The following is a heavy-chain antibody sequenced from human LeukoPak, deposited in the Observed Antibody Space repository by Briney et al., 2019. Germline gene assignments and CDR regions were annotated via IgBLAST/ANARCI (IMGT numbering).Heavy chain of an antibody. CDR3: ARRARYGDYVYYFDY. V-gene: IGHV4-31*03. J-gene: IGHJ4*02. Sequence: PSETLSLTCTVSGGSISSGDYYWSWIRQHPGKGLEWIGYIYYSGVTNYNPALKSRVTISIDTSKNQFSLKLSSMTAADTAVYYCARRARYGDYVYYFDYWGQGTLVTVSS. CDR1: GGSISSGDYY. CDR2: IYYSGVT. D-gene: IGHD4-17*01.